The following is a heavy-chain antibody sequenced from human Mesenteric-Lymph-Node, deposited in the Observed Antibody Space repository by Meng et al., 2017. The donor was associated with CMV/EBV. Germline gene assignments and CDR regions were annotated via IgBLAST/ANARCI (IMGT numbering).Heavy chain of an antibody. V-gene: IGHV3-66*02. CDR3: AKEGSDWSFEY. D-gene: IGHD6-19*01. CDR2: IYRDGNT. J-gene: IGHJ4*02. Sequence: GGSLRLSCAVSGLTVSDNYMSWVRQGPRRELEWVSIIYRDGNTYYADSVRGRFKVSRDNFKNTVDLQMNSLTVDDTAVYYCAKEGSDWSFEYWGQGALVTVSS. CDR1: GLTVSDNY.